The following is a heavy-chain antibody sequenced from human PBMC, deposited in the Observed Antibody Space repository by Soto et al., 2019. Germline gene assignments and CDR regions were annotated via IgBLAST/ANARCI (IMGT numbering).Heavy chain of an antibody. Sequence: QVQLVESGGGVVQPGRSLKLSCIGSGFAFGSHGMHWVRQVSGKGLEWVAVISHDGQNKYYRDSVKGRFTISRDNSKNIQYLEAISLRVEDTAVYHCARERADIVVAPVATSGMDVWGQVTAGTLSS. CDR3: ARERADIVVAPVATSGMDV. CDR1: GFAFGSHG. D-gene: IGHD2-21*01. V-gene: IGHV3-30*03. J-gene: IGHJ6*02. CDR2: ISHDGQNK.